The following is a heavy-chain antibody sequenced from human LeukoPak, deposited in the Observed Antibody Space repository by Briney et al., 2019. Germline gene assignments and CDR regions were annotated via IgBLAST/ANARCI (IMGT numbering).Heavy chain of an antibody. CDR2: IKSKTDGGTT. Sequence: GGSLRLSCAASGFTFSNAWMSWVRQAPGKGLEWVGRIKSKTDGGTTDYAAPVKGRFTISRDDSKNTLYLQMNSLKTEDTAVYYCTTEIPYYDFWSGYPTDWGQGTLVTVSS. V-gene: IGHV3-15*01. CDR1: GFTFSNAW. J-gene: IGHJ4*02. D-gene: IGHD3-3*01. CDR3: TTEIPYYDFWSGYPTD.